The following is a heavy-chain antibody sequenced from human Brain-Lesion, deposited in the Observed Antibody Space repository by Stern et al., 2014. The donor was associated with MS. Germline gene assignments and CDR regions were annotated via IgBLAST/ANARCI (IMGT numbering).Heavy chain of an antibody. J-gene: IGHJ6*02. CDR2: LYSGGAT. CDR3: ARYCSGGSCYFHGLDV. D-gene: IGHD2-15*01. V-gene: IGHV3-53*01. Sequence: VQLVESGGGLMQPGGSLRLTCAASGFTVSSTYMSWVRQAPGKGLEWVSVLYSGGATRYGASVKGRFTISRDTSKNTLYLQMDSLRADDTAVYYCARYCSGGSCYFHGLDVWGQGTTVTVSS. CDR1: GFTVSSTY.